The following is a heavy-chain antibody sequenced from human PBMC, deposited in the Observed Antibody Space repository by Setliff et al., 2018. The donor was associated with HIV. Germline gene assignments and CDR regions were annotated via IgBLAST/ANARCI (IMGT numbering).Heavy chain of an antibody. V-gene: IGHV1-8*01. CDR1: GYTFTSYD. Sequence: EASVKVSCKPSGYTFTSYDINWVRQATGQGLEWMGWMNPNSGNTGYAQEFQGRVTMTRDTSISTAYMELNNLKFEDTAVYYCARARRDSYDRGRRNHYYIDVWGKGTTVTVSS. D-gene: IGHD3-22*01. J-gene: IGHJ6*03. CDR2: MNPNSGNT. CDR3: ARARRDSYDRGRRNHYYIDV.